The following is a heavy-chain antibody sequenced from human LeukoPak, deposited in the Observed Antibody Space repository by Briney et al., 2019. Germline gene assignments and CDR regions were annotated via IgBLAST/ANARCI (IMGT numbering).Heavy chain of an antibody. CDR3: AREYCTVNSCYQSSLGY. CDR1: GFSFRTYT. V-gene: IGHV3-64*01. D-gene: IGHD2-2*01. J-gene: IGHJ4*02. CDR2: ISSNGGNK. Sequence: GGSLRLSCAASGFSFRTYTMHWVRQAPGKGLEYVSAISSNGGNKYYANSVKGRFTISRDNSMNTLYLQMGSLRAEDMAVYYCAREYCTVNSCYQSSLGYWGQGTLVTVSS.